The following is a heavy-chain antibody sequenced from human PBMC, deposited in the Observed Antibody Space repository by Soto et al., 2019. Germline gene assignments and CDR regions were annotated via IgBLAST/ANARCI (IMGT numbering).Heavy chain of an antibody. CDR1: GYSFITYY. CDR3: ATCCSGSNCPGPCK. D-gene: IGHD2-15*01. CDR2: INPSGGST. J-gene: IGHJ3*01. V-gene: IGHV1-46*03. Sequence: QVQLVQSGAEVKKPGASVKVSCKASGYSFITYYLHWVRQAPGQGLEWMAIINPSGGSTTYAQKFQGRVTLTGDTSTRTVYLELSSLKADDSAVYYCATCCSGSNCPGPCKWGQGTLVTVPS.